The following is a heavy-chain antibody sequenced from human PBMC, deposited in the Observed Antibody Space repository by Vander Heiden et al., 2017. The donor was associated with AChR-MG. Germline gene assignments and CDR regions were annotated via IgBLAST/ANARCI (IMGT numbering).Heavy chain of an antibody. Sequence: QVQLQESGPGLVKPSETLSLTCTVSGGSISSYYWSWIRQPPGKGLEWIGYIYYSGSTNDNPSLKSRVTISGDTSKNQFSMKMSSVTAADTAVYDCARAERGFDPWGQGTLVTVSS. J-gene: IGHJ5*02. CDR3: ARAERGFDP. CDR1: GGSISSYY. CDR2: IYYSGST. V-gene: IGHV4-59*01.